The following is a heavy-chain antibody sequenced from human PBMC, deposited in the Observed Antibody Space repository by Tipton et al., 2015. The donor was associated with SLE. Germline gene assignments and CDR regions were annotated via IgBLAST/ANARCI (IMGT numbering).Heavy chain of an antibody. CDR2: ITPFNGNT. J-gene: IGHJ3*02. Sequence: QLVQSGAEVKKTGSSVKVSCKASGYTFTYRYLHWVRQAPGQALERMGWITPFNGNTNYAQKFQDRVTITRDRSMSTAYMELRSLRSDDTAVYYCATNYYGSWSYYNVACDIWGQGTMATVSS. CDR3: ATNYYGSWSYYNVACDI. CDR1: GYTFTYRY. V-gene: IGHV1-45*02. D-gene: IGHD3-10*01.